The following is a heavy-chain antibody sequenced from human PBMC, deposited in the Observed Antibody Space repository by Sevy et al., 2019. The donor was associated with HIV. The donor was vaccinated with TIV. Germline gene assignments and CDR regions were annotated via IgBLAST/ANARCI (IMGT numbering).Heavy chain of an antibody. V-gene: IGHV4-59*08. J-gene: IGHJ4*02. CDR2: IYYNGHI. Sequence: SETLYLPCTVSGGSITSLYWNWIRQPPGKGLEWIANIYYNGHINYNPSLKSRVTLSLDTSKNQFSLRLSSVTAADTAMYYCAGENAWGRGYSWGQGTLVTVSS. CDR3: AGENAWGRGYS. D-gene: IGHD1-26*01. CDR1: GGSITSLY.